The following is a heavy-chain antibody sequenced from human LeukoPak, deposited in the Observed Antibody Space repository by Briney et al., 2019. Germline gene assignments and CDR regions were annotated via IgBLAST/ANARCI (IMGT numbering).Heavy chain of an antibody. CDR3: ARASSGWYSDFDY. V-gene: IGHV1-3*03. CDR1: GYIFTSYA. Sequence: ASVKVSCKASGYIFTSYAMHWVRQAPGQRLEWMGWINAGNGNTKYSQEFQGRVTITRDTSASTAYMELSSLRSEDMAVYYCARASSGWYSDFDYWGQGTLVTVSS. D-gene: IGHD6-19*01. J-gene: IGHJ4*02. CDR2: INAGNGNT.